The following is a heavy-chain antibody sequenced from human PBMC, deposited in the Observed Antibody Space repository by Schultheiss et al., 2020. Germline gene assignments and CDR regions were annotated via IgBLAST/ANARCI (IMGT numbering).Heavy chain of an antibody. CDR3: ARDTALGYSYAHDY. Sequence: GGSLRLSCAASGFTVSSNYMSWVRQAPGKGLEWVSVIYSGGSTYYADSVKGRFTISRDNSKNTLYLQMNSLRAEDTAVYYCARDTALGYSYAHDYWGQGTLVTVSS. D-gene: IGHD5-18*01. J-gene: IGHJ4*02. CDR1: GFTVSSNY. CDR2: IYSGGST. V-gene: IGHV3-66*01.